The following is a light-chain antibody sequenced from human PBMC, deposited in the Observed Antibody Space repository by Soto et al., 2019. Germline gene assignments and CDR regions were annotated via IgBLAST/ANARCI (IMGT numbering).Light chain of an antibody. CDR3: QQNQSLPFT. J-gene: IGKJ3*01. CDR2: DAS. Sequence: DVQMTQSPPSLSAYVGDRVTITCRASQPIDRSLNWYQQKPGKAPKLLIYDASNLQSWVPSRFSGRGSGPDFTLTISGLQPEDIATYSCQQNQSLPFTFGPGTTVDIK. V-gene: IGKV1-39*01. CDR1: QPIDRS.